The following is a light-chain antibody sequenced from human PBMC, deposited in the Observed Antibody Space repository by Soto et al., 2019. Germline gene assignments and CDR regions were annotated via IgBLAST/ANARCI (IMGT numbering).Light chain of an antibody. J-gene: IGLJ1*01. CDR2: EVS. V-gene: IGLV2-14*03. CDR3: SSYTSSSTYV. Sequence: QSALTQPASVSGSPGQAITISCTGTSSDVGGYNYVSWYQQHPGKAPKLTISEVSNRPSGVSNRFSGSKSGNTASLTISGLQAEDEADYHCSSYTSSSTYVFGPGTKLTVL. CDR1: SSDVGGYNY.